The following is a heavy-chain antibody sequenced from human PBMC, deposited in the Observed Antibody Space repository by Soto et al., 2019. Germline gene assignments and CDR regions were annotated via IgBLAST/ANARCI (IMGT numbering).Heavy chain of an antibody. D-gene: IGHD1-7*01. CDR3: ERSGTGTTIFSDY. Sequence: ASVKACCEASGYTFTGNDMHWVRQSPVQGLEWMGWINPNSGGTNYAQKFQGRVTMTRDTSISTAYMELIILRSEDRAVCYCERSGTGTTIFSDYWGQGTLVTVSS. CDR2: INPNSGGT. J-gene: IGHJ4*02. V-gene: IGHV1-2*02. CDR1: GYTFTGND.